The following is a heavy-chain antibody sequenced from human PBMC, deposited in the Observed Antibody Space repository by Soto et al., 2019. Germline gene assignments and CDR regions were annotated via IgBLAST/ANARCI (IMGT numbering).Heavy chain of an antibody. CDR3: ARSGVLLWFGYWFDP. Sequence: PSETLSLTCAVYGGSFIGYYWSFIRHPPGKGLEWIGEINHSGSTNYNPSLKSRVTTSVDTSKNQFSLKLSSVTAADTAVYYCARSGVLLWFGYWFDPWGQGTLVTVSS. V-gene: IGHV4-34*01. D-gene: IGHD3-10*01. CDR2: INHSGST. CDR1: GGSFIGYY. J-gene: IGHJ5*02.